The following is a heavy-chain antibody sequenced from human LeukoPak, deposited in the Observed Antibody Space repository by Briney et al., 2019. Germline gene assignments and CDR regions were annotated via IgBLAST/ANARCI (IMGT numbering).Heavy chain of an antibody. CDR2: INPNSGGT. J-gene: IGHJ4*02. Sequence: GASVKVSCKASGYTFTGYYMHWVRQAPGQGLEWMGWINPNSGGTNYAQKFQGRVTMTRDTSISTAYMELSRLRSDDTAVYYCARRRRITMIYFDYWGQGTLVTVSS. CDR1: GYTFTGYY. CDR3: ARRRRITMIYFDY. V-gene: IGHV1-2*02. D-gene: IGHD3-22*01.